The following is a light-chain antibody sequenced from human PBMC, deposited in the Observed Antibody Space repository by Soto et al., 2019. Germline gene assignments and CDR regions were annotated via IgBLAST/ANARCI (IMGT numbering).Light chain of an antibody. Sequence: ATQLTQSPSSLSASVGDRVTITGRASEGSGSYLAGYEEEPGKAPKRLIDDASGLGSGVPARFRATGSATEFHLPISSFYPDDFPTYYTNHHYTHMLNFGGGTKVDMK. J-gene: IGKJ4*01. V-gene: IGKV1-13*02. CDR2: DAS. CDR3: NHHYTHMLN. CDR1: EGSGSY.